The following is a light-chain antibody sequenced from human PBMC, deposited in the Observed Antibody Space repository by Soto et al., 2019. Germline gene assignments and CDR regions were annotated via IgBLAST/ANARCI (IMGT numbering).Light chain of an antibody. CDR2: EVS. CDR3: SSYAGSNNPYV. V-gene: IGLV2-8*01. Sequence: QSALTQPPSASGSPGQSVTISCTGTSSDVGGSKYVSWYQQHPGKAPKLMIYEVSKRPSGVPDRFSGSKSGNTASLTVSGLQAEDEADYYCSSYAGSNNPYVFGPGTKLTVL. CDR1: SSDVGGSKY. J-gene: IGLJ1*01.